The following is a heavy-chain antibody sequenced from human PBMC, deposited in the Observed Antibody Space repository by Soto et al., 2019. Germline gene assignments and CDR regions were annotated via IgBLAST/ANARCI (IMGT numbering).Heavy chain of an antibody. D-gene: IGHD3-3*01. V-gene: IGHV1-8*01. CDR3: ARQHDDYWGGVNWFDP. CDR1: GYTFTSHK. J-gene: IGHJ5*02. Sequence: QVQLVQSGAEVKKPGASVTVSCKASGYTFTSHKINWVRQATGQGSEWMGCMDPDSGKKAYVQKFQGRVPMTRNTSIGTSYMELNSLRSEVTAMYYCARQHDDYWGGVNWFDPWGQGTLVNVSS. CDR2: MDPDSGKK.